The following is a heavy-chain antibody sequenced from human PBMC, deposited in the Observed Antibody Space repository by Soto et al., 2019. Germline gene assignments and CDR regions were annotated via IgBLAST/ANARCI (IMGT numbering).Heavy chain of an antibody. D-gene: IGHD2-2*01. Sequence: EVQLLESGGGLVQPGGSLRLSCAASGFTFSSYAMSWVRQAPGKGLEWVSAISGSGGSTYYADSVKGRFTISRDNFKNTLYLQMNSLRAEDTAVYYCAKNRAVLVPAAMPEDYWGQGTLVTVSS. V-gene: IGHV3-23*01. CDR3: AKNRAVLVPAAMPEDY. CDR1: GFTFSSYA. J-gene: IGHJ4*02. CDR2: ISGSGGST.